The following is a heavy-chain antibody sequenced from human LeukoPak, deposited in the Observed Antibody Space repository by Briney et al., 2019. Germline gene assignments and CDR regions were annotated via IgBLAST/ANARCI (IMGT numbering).Heavy chain of an antibody. CDR3: ARERVSKHYYFDY. CDR1: GGSISSGSYY. CDR2: IYTSGST. V-gene: IGHV4-61*02. Sequence: PSETLSLTCTVSGGSISSGSYYWSWIRQPAGKGLEWIGRIYTSGSTNYNPSLKSRVTISVDTSKNQFSLKLSSVTAADTAVYYCARERVSKHYYFDYWGQGTLVTVSS. J-gene: IGHJ4*02. D-gene: IGHD2-2*01.